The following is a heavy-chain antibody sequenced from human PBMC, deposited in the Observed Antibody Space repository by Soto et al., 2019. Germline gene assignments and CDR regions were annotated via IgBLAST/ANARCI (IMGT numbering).Heavy chain of an antibody. CDR1: GFTFSSYA. J-gene: IGHJ6*02. Sequence: QVQLVESGGGVVQPGRSLRLSCAASGFTFSSYAMHWVRQAPGKGLEWVAVISYDGTNKYYADSVKGRFTMSRDNSKNPLYLQMNSLRAEDTAVYYCAREAGVYGSGSYGMDVGGQWTTGTVSS. D-gene: IGHD3-10*01. CDR3: AREAGVYGSGSYGMDV. CDR2: ISYDGTNK. V-gene: IGHV3-30-3*01.